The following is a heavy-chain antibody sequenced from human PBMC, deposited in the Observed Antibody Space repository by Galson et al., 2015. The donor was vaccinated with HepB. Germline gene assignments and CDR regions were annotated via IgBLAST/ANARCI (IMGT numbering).Heavy chain of an antibody. V-gene: IGHV1-46*01. CDR2: INPSGGST. J-gene: IGHJ4*02. CDR1: GYTFTSYY. CDR3: ARAGDRVETTIFGLDY. D-gene: IGHD3-3*01. Sequence: SVKVSCKASGYTFTSYYMHWVRQAPGQGLEWMGIINPSGGSTSYAQKFQGRVTMTRDTSTSTVYMELSSLRSEDTAVYYCARAGDRVETTIFGLDYWGQGTLVTVSS.